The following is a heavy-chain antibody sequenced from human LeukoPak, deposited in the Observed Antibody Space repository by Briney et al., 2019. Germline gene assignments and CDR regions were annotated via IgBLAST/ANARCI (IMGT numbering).Heavy chain of an antibody. Sequence: PSETLSLTCTVSGGSISSYYWSWIRQPPGKGLEWIGYIYYSGSTNYNPSLKSRVTISVDTSKNQFSLKLSSVTAADTAVYYCARDGRGQRSPYYFDYWGQGTLVTVSS. CDR1: GGSISSYY. V-gene: IGHV4-59*01. D-gene: IGHD6-25*01. CDR3: ARDGRGQRSPYYFDY. CDR2: IYYSGST. J-gene: IGHJ4*02.